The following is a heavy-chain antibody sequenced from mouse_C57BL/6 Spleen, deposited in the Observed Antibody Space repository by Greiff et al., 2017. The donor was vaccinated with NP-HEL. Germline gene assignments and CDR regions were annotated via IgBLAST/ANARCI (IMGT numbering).Heavy chain of an antibody. CDR1: GYTFTSYW. V-gene: IGHV1-69*01. J-gene: IGHJ3*01. D-gene: IGHD4-1*01. Sequence: QVQLKQPGAELVMPGASVKLSCKASGYTFTSYWMHWVKQRPGQGLEWIGEIDPSDSYTNYNQKFKGKSTLTVDKSSSTAYMQLSSLTSEDSAVYYCARTGTGLFAYWGQGTLVTVSA. CDR3: ARTGTGLFAY. CDR2: IDPSDSYT.